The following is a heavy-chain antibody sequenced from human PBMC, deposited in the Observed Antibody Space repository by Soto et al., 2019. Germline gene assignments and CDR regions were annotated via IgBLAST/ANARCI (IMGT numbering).Heavy chain of an antibody. J-gene: IGHJ6*02. CDR3: ARARYYDTRGYAFHYAVDV. CDR2: GYYNGNT. D-gene: IGHD3-22*01. CDR1: GVSVTSGSFY. V-gene: IGHV4-61*01. Sequence: SETLSLTCTVSGVSVTSGSFYWSWVRQPPGKGLGWIGYGYYNGNTGYSPSLKSRVTISADTSKNQFSLMLSSVTAADTAVYYCARARYYDTRGYAFHYAVDVWARGLRSPSP.